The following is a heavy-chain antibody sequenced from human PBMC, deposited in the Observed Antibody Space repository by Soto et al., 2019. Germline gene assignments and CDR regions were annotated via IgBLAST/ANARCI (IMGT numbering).Heavy chain of an antibody. CDR2: INHSGST. J-gene: IGHJ4*02. D-gene: IGHD4-17*01. CDR3: ARDDYGDRQGVFFDY. Sequence: SETLSLTCAVYGGSFSGYYWSWIRQPPGKGLEWIGEINHSGSTNYNPSLKSRVTISVDTSKNQFSLKLSSVTAADTAVYYCARDDYGDRQGVFFDYWGQGTLVTVPS. CDR1: GGSFSGYY. V-gene: IGHV4-34*01.